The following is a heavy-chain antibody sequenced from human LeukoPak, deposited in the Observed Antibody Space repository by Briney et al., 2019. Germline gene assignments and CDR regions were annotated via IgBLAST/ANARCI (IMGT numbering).Heavy chain of an antibody. CDR1: GFTFSLYW. J-gene: IGHJ4*02. V-gene: IGHV3-7*01. CDR2: IKQDGSEK. D-gene: IGHD2-2*03. CDR3: SRDFGGYCYGYDH. Sequence: GGSLRLSCAASGFTFSLYWMTWVRQHPGRGLEWVANIKQDGSEKFYLDSVKGRFTISKDNAKNAVYLQMNGLRAEDTAVYYCSRDFGGYCYGYDHWGQGTLVTVSS.